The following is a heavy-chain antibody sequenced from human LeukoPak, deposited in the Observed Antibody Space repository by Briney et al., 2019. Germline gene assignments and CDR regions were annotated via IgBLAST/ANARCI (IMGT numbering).Heavy chain of an antibody. D-gene: IGHD3-10*01. J-gene: IGHJ4*02. CDR2: INPSGGGT. V-gene: IGHV1-46*01. CDR3: ARGKRITMVRGPKRGYYFDY. Sequence: ASVKVSCKASGYIFTSYYMHWVRQAPGQGLEWMGIINPSGGGTSYAQKFQGRVTMTRDMSTSTVYMELSSLRSEDTAVYYCARGKRITMVRGPKRGYYFDYWGQGTLVTVSS. CDR1: GYIFTSYY.